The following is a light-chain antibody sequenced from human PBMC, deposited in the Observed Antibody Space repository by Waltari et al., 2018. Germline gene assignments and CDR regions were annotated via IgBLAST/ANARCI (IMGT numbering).Light chain of an antibody. J-gene: IGKJ4*01. V-gene: IGKV2-28*01. CDR3: MQALQTPLT. CDR2: FGS. CDR1: QSLLHSNGSNY. Sequence: DIVMTQSPLSLPVTPGEPASISCRSSQSLLHSNGSNYFDWYLQKPGQSPQLLIYFGSNRASGVPDRFSGSGSGTDFTLKISRVEAEDVGVYYCMQALQTPLTFGGGTKVEIK.